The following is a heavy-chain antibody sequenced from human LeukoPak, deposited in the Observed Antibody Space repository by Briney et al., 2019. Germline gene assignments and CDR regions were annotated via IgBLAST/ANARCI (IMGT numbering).Heavy chain of an antibody. CDR3: ARDLPLNYHYSSDYYPLFDY. V-gene: IGHV3-48*04. CDR1: GFTFSSHS. CDR2: ISSISSSI. J-gene: IGHJ4*02. Sequence: GSLRLSCAASGFTFSSHSMNWVRQAPGKGLEWVSYISSISSSIYYADSVKGRFTISRDNAKNSLYLHMNSLRAEDTAVYYCARDLPLNYHYSSDYYPLFDYWGQGTLVTVSS. D-gene: IGHD3-22*01.